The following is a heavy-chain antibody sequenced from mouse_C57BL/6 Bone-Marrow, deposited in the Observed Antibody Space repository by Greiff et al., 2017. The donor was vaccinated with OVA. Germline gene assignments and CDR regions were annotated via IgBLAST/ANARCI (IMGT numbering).Heavy chain of an antibody. CDR1: GYTFTSYG. V-gene: IGHV1-81*01. D-gene: IGHD4-1*01. Sequence: QVQLQQSGAELARPGASVKLSCKASGYTFTSYGISWVKQRTGQGLEWIGEIYPRSGNTYYNEKFKGKATLTADKSSSTAYMEIRSLTSEDSAVYFCARYWVFAYWGQGTLVTVSA. J-gene: IGHJ3*01. CDR3: ARYWVFAY. CDR2: IYPRSGNT.